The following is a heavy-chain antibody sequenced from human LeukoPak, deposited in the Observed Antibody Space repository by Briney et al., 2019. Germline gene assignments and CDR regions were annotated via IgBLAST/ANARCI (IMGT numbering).Heavy chain of an antibody. CDR1: GFTFSSYG. CDR3: ARDPFIRGPSGDSPP. V-gene: IGHV3-48*04. CDR2: ISGSGGTI. J-gene: IGHJ5*02. Sequence: GGSLRLSCAASGFTFSSYGMSWVRQAPGKGLEWVSAISGSGGTIYYADSVKGRFTISRDNAKNSLYLQMNSLRAEDTAVYYCARDPFIRGPSGDSPPWGQGTLVTVSS. D-gene: IGHD2-21*02.